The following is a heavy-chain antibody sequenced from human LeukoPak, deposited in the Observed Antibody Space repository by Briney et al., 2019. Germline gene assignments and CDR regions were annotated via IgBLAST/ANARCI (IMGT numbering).Heavy chain of an antibody. CDR3: ARHVRYYYDSSGYYYFDY. D-gene: IGHD3-22*01. CDR1: CIYISSSRYY. J-gene: IGHJ4*02. V-gene: IGHV4-39*01. Sequence: SETLSLTCTVSCIYISSSRYYWGGIRQPPGKGLDWIGRFYYSGSPYYNPSVKSRVTISVDTSKNQFSLKLSSVTAADTAVYYCARHVRYYYDSSGYYYFDYWGQGTLVTVSS. CDR2: FYYSGSP.